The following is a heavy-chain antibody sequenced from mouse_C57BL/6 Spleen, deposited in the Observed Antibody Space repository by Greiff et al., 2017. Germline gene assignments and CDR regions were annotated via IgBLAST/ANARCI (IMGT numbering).Heavy chain of an antibody. CDR2: INYDGSST. CDR1: GFTFSDYY. CDR3: ARGGGYYEYFDV. V-gene: IGHV5-16*01. J-gene: IGHJ1*03. Sequence: EVMLVESEGGLVQPGSSMKLSCTASGFTFSDYYMAWVRQVPEKGLEWVANINYDGSSTYYLDSLKSRFIISRDNAKNILYLQMSSLKSEDTATYYWARGGGYYEYFDVGGTGTTVTVSS. D-gene: IGHD2-3*01.